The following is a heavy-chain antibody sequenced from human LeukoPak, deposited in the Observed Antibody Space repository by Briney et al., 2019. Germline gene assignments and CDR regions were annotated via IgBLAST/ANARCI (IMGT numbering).Heavy chain of an antibody. CDR1: RGTFSSYA. CDR2: IIPIFGTA. J-gene: IGHJ6*03. V-gene: IGHV1-69*05. D-gene: IGHD2-15*01. Sequence: SVKVSCKASRGTFSSYAISWVRQAPGQGLEWMGGIIPIFGTANYAQKFQGRVTITTDESTSTAYMELSSLRSEDTAVYYCASTPCSGGSCHGNYYYYMDVWGKGTTVTVSS. CDR3: ASTPCSGGSCHGNYYYYMDV.